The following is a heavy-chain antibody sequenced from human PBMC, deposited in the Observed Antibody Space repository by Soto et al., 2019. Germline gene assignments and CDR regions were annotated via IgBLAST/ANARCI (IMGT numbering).Heavy chain of an antibody. Sequence: QVQLQESGPGLVKPSETLSLTCTVSGGSISGYYWSWIRQPPGKGLEWIGYIYYSGSTNYNPSLKSRVTISVDTSKNQFSLKVSSVTAADTPVYYCARRWGTSFDFWGQRTLVTVSS. CDR3: ARRWGTSFDF. J-gene: IGHJ4*02. V-gene: IGHV4-59*01. CDR1: GGSISGYY. CDR2: IYYSGST. D-gene: IGHD7-27*01.